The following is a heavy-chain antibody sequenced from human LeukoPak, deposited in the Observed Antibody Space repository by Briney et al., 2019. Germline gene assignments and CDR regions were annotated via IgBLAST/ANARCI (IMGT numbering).Heavy chain of an antibody. CDR3: AKVPAVAGTYYYYYMDV. J-gene: IGHJ6*03. CDR1: GFTFSSYW. V-gene: IGHV3-74*01. CDR2: INSDGSST. D-gene: IGHD6-19*01. Sequence: GGSLRLSCAASGFTFSSYWMHWVRQAPGKGLVWVSRINSDGSSTSYADSVKGRFTISRDNSKNTLYLQMNSLRAEDTAVYYCAKVPAVAGTYYYYYMDVWGKGTTVTVSS.